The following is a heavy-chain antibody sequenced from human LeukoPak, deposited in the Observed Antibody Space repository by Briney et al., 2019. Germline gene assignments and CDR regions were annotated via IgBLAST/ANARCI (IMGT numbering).Heavy chain of an antibody. CDR1: VFTFCSSW. J-gene: IGHJ4*02. Sequence: GGSLRLSCAASVFTFCSSWMSWVRQAPGKGLQWVANIKQDGSDKYYVDSVKGRFNISRDNAKNSLYLQRNSLRADDTAVYYVARPQYNIGWYYFDFWGQGTLVTVSS. CDR3: ARPQYNIGWYYFDF. V-gene: IGHV3-7*04. CDR2: IKQDGSDK. D-gene: IGHD6-19*01.